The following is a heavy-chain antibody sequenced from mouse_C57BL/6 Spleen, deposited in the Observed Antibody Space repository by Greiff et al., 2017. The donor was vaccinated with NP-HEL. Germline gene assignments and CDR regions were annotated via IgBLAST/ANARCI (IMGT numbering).Heavy chain of an antibody. J-gene: IGHJ3*01. Sequence: EVHLVESGGGLVKPGGSLKLSCAASGFTFSDYGMHWVRQAPEKGLEWVAYISSGSSTIYYADTVKGRFTISRDNAKNTLFLQMTSLRSEDTAMYYCASNYESWLAYWGQGTLVTVSA. V-gene: IGHV5-17*01. CDR3: ASNYESWLAY. CDR1: GFTFSDYG. CDR2: ISSGSSTI. D-gene: IGHD2-1*01.